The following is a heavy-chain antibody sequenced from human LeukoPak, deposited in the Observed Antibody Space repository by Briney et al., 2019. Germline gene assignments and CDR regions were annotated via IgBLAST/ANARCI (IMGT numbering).Heavy chain of an antibody. J-gene: IGHJ6*02. CDR2: ISSSTTTI. CDR3: ARVTFVYGMDV. D-gene: IGHD3-10*01. V-gene: IGHV3-48*04. CDR1: GFTFSTYS. Sequence: PGGSLRLSCAASGFTFSTYSMNWVRQAPGKGLEWISYISSSTTTIHYADSVKGRFTVSRDNAKNSLYLQMNSLRAEDTAVYYCARVTFVYGMDVWGQGTTVTVPS.